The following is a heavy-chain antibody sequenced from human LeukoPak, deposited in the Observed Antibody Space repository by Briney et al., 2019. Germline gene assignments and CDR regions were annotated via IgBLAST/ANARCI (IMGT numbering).Heavy chain of an antibody. V-gene: IGHV3-30*02. CDR1: GFTFSSYG. CDR2: IRYDGSNK. J-gene: IGHJ4*02. Sequence: GGSLRLSCAASGFTFSSYGMHWVRQAPGKGLEWVAFIRYDGSNKYYADSEKGRFTISRDNSKNTLYLQMNSLRAEDTAVYYCAKEGHYYDSSGYYYFDYWGQGTLVTVSS. CDR3: AKEGHYYDSSGYYYFDY. D-gene: IGHD3-22*01.